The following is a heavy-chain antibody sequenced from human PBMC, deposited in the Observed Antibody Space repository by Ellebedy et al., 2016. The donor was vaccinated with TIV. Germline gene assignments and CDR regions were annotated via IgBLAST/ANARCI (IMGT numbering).Heavy chain of an antibody. Sequence: SETLSLTCAVYGGSFSGYYWSWIRQPPGKGLEWIGEINHSGSTNYNPSLKSRVTISVGTSKNQSSLKLSSVTAADTAVYYCARGVRMEMAFDYWGQGTLVTVSS. J-gene: IGHJ4*02. V-gene: IGHV4-34*01. CDR3: ARGVRMEMAFDY. D-gene: IGHD5-24*01. CDR2: INHSGST. CDR1: GGSFSGYY.